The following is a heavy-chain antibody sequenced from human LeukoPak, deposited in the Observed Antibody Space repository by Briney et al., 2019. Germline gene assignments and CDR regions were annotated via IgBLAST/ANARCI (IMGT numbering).Heavy chain of an antibody. CDR1: GGSISSSSYY. J-gene: IGHJ2*01. Sequence: TSETLSLTCTVSGGSISSSSYYWGWIRQPPGKGLEWIGSIYYSGSTYYNPSLKSRVTISVDTSKNQFSLKLSSVTAADTAVYYCARHPAYIAVAAPYWYFDLWGRGTLVTVSS. D-gene: IGHD6-19*01. CDR3: ARHPAYIAVAAPYWYFDL. V-gene: IGHV4-39*01. CDR2: IYYSGST.